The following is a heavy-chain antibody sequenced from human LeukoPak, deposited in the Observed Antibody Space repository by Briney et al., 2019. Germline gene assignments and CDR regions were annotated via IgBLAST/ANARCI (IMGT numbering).Heavy chain of an antibody. J-gene: IGHJ4*02. CDR2: IYHSGST. Sequence: SQTLSLTCTVSGGSISSGGYYWSWIRQHPGKGLEWIGYIYHSGSTYYNPSLKSRVTISVDRSKNQFSLKLTSVTAADTALYYCARNYYGSGSFYVHNWGQGTLVTVSS. CDR1: GGSISSGGYY. CDR3: ARNYYGSGSFYVHN. V-gene: IGHV4-30-2*01. D-gene: IGHD3-10*01.